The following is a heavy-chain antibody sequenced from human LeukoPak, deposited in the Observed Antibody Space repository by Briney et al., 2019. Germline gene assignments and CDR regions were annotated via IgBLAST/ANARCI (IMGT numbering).Heavy chain of an antibody. Sequence: GGSLRLSCAASGFTFSSYWMSWVRLAPGKGLEWVANIKQDGSEKYYVDSVKGRFTISRDNAKNSLYLQMNSLRAEDTAVYYCARDSDYYYYYYMDVWGKGTTVTVSS. V-gene: IGHV3-7*01. CDR1: GFTFSSYW. CDR2: IKQDGSEK. J-gene: IGHJ6*03. CDR3: ARDSDYYYYYYMDV.